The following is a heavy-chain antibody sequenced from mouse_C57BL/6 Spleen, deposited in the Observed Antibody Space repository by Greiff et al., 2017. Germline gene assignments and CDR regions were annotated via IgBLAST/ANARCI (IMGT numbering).Heavy chain of an antibody. Sequence: VQLQESGAELARPGASVKLSCKASGYTFTSYGISWVKQRTGQGLEWIGEIYPRSGNTYYNEKFKGKATLTADKSTSTAYMELRSLTSEDSAVYFWARYYGSAMDYWGQGTSVTVSS. D-gene: IGHD1-1*01. V-gene: IGHV1-81*01. J-gene: IGHJ4*01. CDR3: ARYYGSAMDY. CDR1: GYTFTSYG. CDR2: IYPRSGNT.